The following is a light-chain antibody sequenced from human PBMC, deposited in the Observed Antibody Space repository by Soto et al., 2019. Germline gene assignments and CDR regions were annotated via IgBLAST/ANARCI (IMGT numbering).Light chain of an antibody. CDR2: DAS. CDR3: QPRYNWAPT. V-gene: IGKV3-11*01. CDR1: ESVSSY. J-gene: IGKJ1*01. Sequence: EIVLTQSPATLSLSPGEKATLSCRASESVSSYLAWYKQRPGQGPRLLIFDASNRQYGIPARFSGSGSGTAFSLTISTLEPEDFAVYYFQPRYNWAPTFGQGTKVEIK.